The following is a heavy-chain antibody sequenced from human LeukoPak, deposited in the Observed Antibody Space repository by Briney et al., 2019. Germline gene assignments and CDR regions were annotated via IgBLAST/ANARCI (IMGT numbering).Heavy chain of an antibody. CDR2: INGDGRRI. Sequence: GGSLRHSCAASGFTFSSHWMHWVRHVPGKGLVWVSRINGDGRRITYADSVKGRFTISRDNAKNTLFLQMDSLRAEDTALYYCARDRPDGRTSFDYWGLGTLVTVSS. CDR1: GFTFSSHW. CDR3: ARDRPDGRTSFDY. V-gene: IGHV3-74*03. J-gene: IGHJ4*02. D-gene: IGHD1-14*01.